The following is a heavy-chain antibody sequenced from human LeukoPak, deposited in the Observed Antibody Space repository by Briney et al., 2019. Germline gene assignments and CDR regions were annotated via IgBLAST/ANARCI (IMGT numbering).Heavy chain of an antibody. V-gene: IGHV4-61*08. CDR2: IYYSGST. CDR3: ARAKYYDYVWGSYSSWFDP. D-gene: IGHD3-16*01. CDR1: GGSFSSGGYY. Sequence: PSQTLSLTCTVSGGSFSSGGYYWSWIRQPPGKGLEWIGYIYYSGSTNYNPSLKSRVTISVDTSKNQFSLKLSSVTAADTAVYYCARAKYYDYVWGSYSSWFDPWGQGTLVTVSS. J-gene: IGHJ5*02.